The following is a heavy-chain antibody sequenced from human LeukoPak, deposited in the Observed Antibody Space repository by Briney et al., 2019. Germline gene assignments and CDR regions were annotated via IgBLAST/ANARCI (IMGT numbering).Heavy chain of an antibody. Sequence: GGSLRLSCAASGFTFSTYSMNWVRQAPGKGLGWVSYISSSSSTIYYADSVKGRFTISRDNAKNSLYLQMNSLRAEDTAVYYCARRTPGYCSGGSCYGFQHWGQGTLVTVSS. CDR3: ARRTPGYCSGGSCYGFQH. J-gene: IGHJ1*01. CDR2: ISSSSSTI. D-gene: IGHD2-15*01. CDR1: GFTFSTYS. V-gene: IGHV3-48*04.